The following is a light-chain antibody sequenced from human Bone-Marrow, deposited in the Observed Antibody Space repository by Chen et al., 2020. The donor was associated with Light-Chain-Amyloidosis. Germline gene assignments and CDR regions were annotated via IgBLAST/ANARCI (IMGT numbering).Light chain of an antibody. CDR3: QSADSSGTYEVR. J-gene: IGLJ2*01. CDR2: RDT. Sequence: SYELTQPPSVSVSPGQTARITCSGDDLPTKYAYWYQQKPGQAPVLVKHRDTERPSGITERFSGSSSWTTATWTISGGQAEDEADYHCQSADSSGTYEVRFGGGTKLTVL. V-gene: IGLV3-25*03. CDR1: DLPTKY.